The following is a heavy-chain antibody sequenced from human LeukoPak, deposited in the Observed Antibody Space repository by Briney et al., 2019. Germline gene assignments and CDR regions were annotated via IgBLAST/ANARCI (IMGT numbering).Heavy chain of an antibody. CDR2: IYYSGST. J-gene: IGHJ4*02. CDR3: ARLHPNGPDEY. V-gene: IGHV4-59*11. Sequence: PSETLSLTCTVSGGSISSHYWSWIRQPPGKGLECIGYIYYSGSTNYNPSLKSRVTISVDTSKNQFSLKLSSVTAADAAVFYCARLHPNGPDEYWGRGTLVTVSS. D-gene: IGHD2-8*01. CDR1: GGSISSHY.